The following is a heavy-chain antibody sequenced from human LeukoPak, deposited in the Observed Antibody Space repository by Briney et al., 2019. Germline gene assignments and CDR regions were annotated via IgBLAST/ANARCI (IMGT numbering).Heavy chain of an antibody. CDR2: IYYSGST. V-gene: IGHV4-39*01. CDR1: GGSISSSNYY. CDR3: ARHRSGVTYFDY. D-gene: IGHD2-21*02. J-gene: IGHJ4*02. Sequence: PSETLSLTCTVSGGSISSSNYYWGWIRQPPGKGLEWIGTIYYSGSTYYNPSLESRLTISVDTSKTQFSLKLSSVTAADMALYYCARHRSGVTYFDYWGQGTLVTVSS.